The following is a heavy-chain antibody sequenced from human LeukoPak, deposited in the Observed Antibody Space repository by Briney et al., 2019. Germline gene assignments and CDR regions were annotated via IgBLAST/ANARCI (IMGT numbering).Heavy chain of an antibody. D-gene: IGHD6-19*01. CDR3: ARVGQWLVSHSYFDY. Sequence: SETLSLTCIVSGGSISSSSYYWGWIRQPPGKGLEWIGSIYYSGSTYYNPSLKSRVTISVDTSKNQFSLKLSSVTAADTAVYYCARVGQWLVSHSYFDYWGQGTLVTVSS. CDR1: GGSISSSSYY. J-gene: IGHJ4*02. V-gene: IGHV4-39*07. CDR2: IYYSGST.